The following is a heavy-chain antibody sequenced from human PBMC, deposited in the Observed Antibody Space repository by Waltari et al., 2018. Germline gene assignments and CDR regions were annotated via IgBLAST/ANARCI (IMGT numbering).Heavy chain of an antibody. CDR3: ARHQVGGRDFEY. V-gene: IGHV4-38-2*01. J-gene: IGHJ4*02. CDR1: GYSISSGYY. D-gene: IGHD1-26*01. Sequence: QVQLHESGPGLVKSSETLSLTCAVSGYSISSGYYWGWIRQPPGKGLEWIGTIYQSGSTYYNPSLKSRITISLYTSKNQCSLKLNSVTAADTAVYYCARHQVGGRDFEYWGQGTLVTVSS. CDR2: IYQSGST.